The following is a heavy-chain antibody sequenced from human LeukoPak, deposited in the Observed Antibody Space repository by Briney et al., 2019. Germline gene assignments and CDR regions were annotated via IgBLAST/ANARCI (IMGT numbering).Heavy chain of an antibody. CDR3: ASNGYSSGWGIQGAFDI. CDR2: ISAYNGNT. V-gene: IGHV1-18*01. D-gene: IGHD6-19*01. J-gene: IGHJ3*02. CDR1: GYTFTSYG. Sequence: ASAKVSCKASGYTFTSYGISWVRHAPGQGLEWMGWISAYNGNTNYAQKLQGRVTMTTDTSTSTAYMELRSLRSDDTAVYYCASNGYSSGWGIQGAFDIWGQGTMVTVSS.